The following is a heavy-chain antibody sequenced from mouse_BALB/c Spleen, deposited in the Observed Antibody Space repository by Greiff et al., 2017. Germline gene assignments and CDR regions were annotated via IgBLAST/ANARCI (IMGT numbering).Heavy chain of an antibody. CDR3: ARVYDGYYYAMDY. V-gene: IGHV2-6-7*01. D-gene: IGHD2-3*01. CDR1: GFSLTGYG. CDR2: IWGDGST. Sequence: VMLVESGPGLVAPSQSLSITCTVSGFSLTGYGVNWVRQPPGKGLEWLGMIWGDGSTDYNSALKSRLSISKDNSKSQVFLKMNSLQTDDTARYYCARVYDGYYYAMDYWGQGTSVTVSS. J-gene: IGHJ4*01.